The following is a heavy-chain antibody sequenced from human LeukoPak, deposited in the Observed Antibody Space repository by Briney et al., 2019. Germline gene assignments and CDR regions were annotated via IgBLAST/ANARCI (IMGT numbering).Heavy chain of an antibody. J-gene: IGHJ1*01. CDR3: AREGNDFSAPFQH. D-gene: IGHD3-3*01. V-gene: IGHV4-59*01. CDR2: IYYSGST. Sequence: SETLSLTCTVSGGAISSYYWSWIRQPPGKGLEWIGYIYYSGSTNYNPSLKSRVTTSVDTSKNQFSLKLSSVTAADTAVYYCAREGNDFSAPFQHWGQGTLVTVSS. CDR1: GGAISSYY.